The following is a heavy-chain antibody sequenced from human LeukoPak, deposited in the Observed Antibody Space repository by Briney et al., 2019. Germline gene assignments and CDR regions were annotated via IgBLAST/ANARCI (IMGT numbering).Heavy chain of an antibody. CDR1: GYSFSSYG. J-gene: IGHJ4*02. CDR3: ARDPRITGTTAYYFDY. Sequence: ASVKVSCKTSGYSFSSYGFSWVRQAPGQGLEWMGWINTYNGHTNYTQTLQGRVTMTTDTSTSTAYMELRNLRPDDTAVYFCARDPRITGTTAYYFDYWGQGTLVTVSS. D-gene: IGHD1-7*01. CDR2: INTYNGHT. V-gene: IGHV1-18*01.